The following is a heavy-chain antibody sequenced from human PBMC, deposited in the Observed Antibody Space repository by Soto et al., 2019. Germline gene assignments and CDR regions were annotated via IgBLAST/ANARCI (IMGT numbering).Heavy chain of an antibody. D-gene: IGHD1-1*01. CDR3: ARMPIVGTTPYYFDS. V-gene: IGHV4-39*01. J-gene: IGHJ4*02. Sequence: SETLSLTCTVSGAPITYSSYYWGWVRQPPGKGLEWIAYVYYSGSTYYNPSLKSRVTISLDTSENLFSLSLTSVTAADTAVYYCARMPIVGTTPYYFDSWGPGTLVTVSS. CDR1: GAPITYSSYY. CDR2: VYYSGST.